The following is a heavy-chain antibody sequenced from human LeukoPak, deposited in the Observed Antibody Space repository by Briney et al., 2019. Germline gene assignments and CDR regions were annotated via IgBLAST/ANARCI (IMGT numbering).Heavy chain of an antibody. CDR2: ISSNGGST. Sequence: GGSLRLSCAASGFTFSSYAMHWFRQAPGKGLEYVSAISSNGGSTYYANSVKGRFTISRDNSKNTLYLQMGSLRAEDMAVYYCASGTTGGNYWGQGTLVTVSS. J-gene: IGHJ4*02. D-gene: IGHD1-7*01. V-gene: IGHV3-64*01. CDR3: ASGTTGGNY. CDR1: GFTFSSYA.